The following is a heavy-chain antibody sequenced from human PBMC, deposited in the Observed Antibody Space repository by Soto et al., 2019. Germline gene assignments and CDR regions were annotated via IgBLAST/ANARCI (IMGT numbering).Heavy chain of an antibody. Sequence: SETLSLTCAVYGGSFSGYYWSWIRQPPGKGLEWIGEINHSGSTNYNPSLKSRVTISVDTSKNQFSLKLSSVTAADTAVYYCASLGATLFDYWGQGTLVTVSS. CDR3: ASLGATLFDY. CDR2: INHSGST. D-gene: IGHD1-26*01. V-gene: IGHV4-34*01. CDR1: GGSFSGYY. J-gene: IGHJ4*02.